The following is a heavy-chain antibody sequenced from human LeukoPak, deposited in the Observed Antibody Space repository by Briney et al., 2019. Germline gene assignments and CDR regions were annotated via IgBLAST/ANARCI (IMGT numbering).Heavy chain of an antibody. CDR1: GDTFSSYT. V-gene: IGHV1-69*02. Sequence: SVKVPCKASGDTFSSYTISWVRQAPGQGLEWMGRIIPILGIANYAQKFQGRVTITADKSTSTAYMELSSLRSEDTAVYYCARGTYDFWSGYYTFWFDPWGQGTLVTVSS. CDR2: IIPILGIA. CDR3: ARGTYDFWSGYYTFWFDP. D-gene: IGHD3-3*01. J-gene: IGHJ5*02.